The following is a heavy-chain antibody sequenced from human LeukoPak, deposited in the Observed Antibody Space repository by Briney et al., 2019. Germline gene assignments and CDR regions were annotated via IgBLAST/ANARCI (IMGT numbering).Heavy chain of an antibody. CDR1: GGSISSSNW. V-gene: IGHV4-4*02. CDR3: ARGGGSYSN. J-gene: IGHJ4*02. D-gene: IGHD1-26*01. Sequence: SETLSLTCAVSGGSISSSNWWSWVRQPPGKGLEWIGEIYHSGSSNYNASLKSRVTISVDKPKNQFSLKLSSVTAADTAVYYCARGGGSYSNWGQGTLVTVSS. CDR2: IYHSGSS.